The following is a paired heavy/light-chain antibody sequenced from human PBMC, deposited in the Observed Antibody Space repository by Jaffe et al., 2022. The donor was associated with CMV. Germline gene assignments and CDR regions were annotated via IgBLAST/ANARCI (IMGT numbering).Heavy chain of an antibody. CDR1: GFTFSDYY. J-gene: IGHJ4*02. D-gene: IGHD3-10*01. V-gene: IGHV3-11*01. Sequence: QVQLVESGGGLVKPGGSLRLSCAASGFTFSDYYMSWIRQAPGKGLEWVSYISSSGSTIYYADSVKGRFTISRDNAKNSLYLQMNSLRAEDTAVYYCAREYGEEKTYYYGSGDYWGQGTLVTVSS. CDR2: ISSSGSTI. CDR3: AREYGEEKTYYYGSGDY.
Light chain of an antibody. V-gene: IGKV1-5*03. J-gene: IGKJ2*01. Sequence: DIQMTQSPSTLSASVGDRVTITCRASQSISSWLAWYQQKPGKAPKLLIYKASSLESGVPSRFSGSGSGTEFTLTISSLQPDDFATYYCQQYNSYQYTFGQGTKLEIK. CDR3: QQYNSYQYT. CDR1: QSISSW. CDR2: KAS.